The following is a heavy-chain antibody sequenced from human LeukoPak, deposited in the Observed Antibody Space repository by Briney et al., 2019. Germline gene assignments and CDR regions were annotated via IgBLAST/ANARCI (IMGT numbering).Heavy chain of an antibody. CDR1: GGTFSSYA. CDR3: ASHPGDPWYFDL. Sequence: SVKVSCKASGGTFSSYAISWVRQAPGQGLEWMGGIIPIFGTANYAQKFQGRVTITADESTSTAYMELSSLRSEDTAVYYCASHPGDPWYFDLWGRGTLVTVSS. CDR2: IIPIFGTA. V-gene: IGHV1-69*13. D-gene: IGHD7-27*01. J-gene: IGHJ2*01.